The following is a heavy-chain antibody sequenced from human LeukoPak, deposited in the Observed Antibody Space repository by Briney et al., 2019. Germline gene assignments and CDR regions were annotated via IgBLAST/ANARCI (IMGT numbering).Heavy chain of an antibody. Sequence: GGSLRLSCAASGFTFSSYGMHWVRQAPGKGLEWVAVISYDGSNKYHADSVKGRFTISRDNSKNTLYLQMNSLRAEDTAVYYCAKDSYYDFWSGYWASRGRSEYYFDYWGQGTLVTVSS. D-gene: IGHD3-3*01. V-gene: IGHV3-30*18. J-gene: IGHJ4*02. CDR2: ISYDGSNK. CDR3: AKDSYYDFWSGYWASRGRSEYYFDY. CDR1: GFTFSSYG.